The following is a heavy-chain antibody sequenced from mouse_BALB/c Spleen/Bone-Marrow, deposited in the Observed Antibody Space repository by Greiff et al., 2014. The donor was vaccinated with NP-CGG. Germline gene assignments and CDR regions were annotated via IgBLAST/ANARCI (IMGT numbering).Heavy chain of an antibody. D-gene: IGHD1-1*01. V-gene: IGHV2-2*02. J-gene: IGHJ4*01. CDR2: IWSGGST. Sequence: QVQLQQSGPGLVQPSQSLSITCTVSGFSLTTYGVHWVRQSPGKGLEWLGVIWSGGSTDYNAAFISRLSITKDNSKSQVFFKMNSLQANDTAIYYCARNLYYGSSPYAMDYWGQGTSVTVSS. CDR1: GFSLTTYG. CDR3: ARNLYYGSSPYAMDY.